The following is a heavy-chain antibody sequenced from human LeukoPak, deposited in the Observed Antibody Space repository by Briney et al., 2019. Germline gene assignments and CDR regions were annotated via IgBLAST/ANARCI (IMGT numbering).Heavy chain of an antibody. J-gene: IGHJ4*02. D-gene: IGHD2-2*01. CDR3: ARGAYCRSTSCQKGVGYFDS. V-gene: IGHV3-66*02. Sequence: GGSLRLSCAASGFTVSSQYMAWVRQAPGKGLEWVSVLYGGGSTYYADSVKGRFTISRDNSKNTLYLQMNSLRAEDAALYCCARGAYCRSTSCQKGVGYFDSWGQGTLVTVSS. CDR1: GFTVSSQY. CDR2: LYGGGST.